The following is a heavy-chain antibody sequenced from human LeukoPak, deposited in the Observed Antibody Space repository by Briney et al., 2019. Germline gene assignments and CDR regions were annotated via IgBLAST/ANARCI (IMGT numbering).Heavy chain of an antibody. CDR1: GFTFNRYS. CDR2: ISSGSSYI. V-gene: IGHV3-21*01. J-gene: IGHJ3*02. Sequence: PGGSLRLSCVVSGFTFNRYSMNWVRQAPGKGLQWVSSISSGSSYIYYADSMKGRFTISRDNAKNSLYLQMNSLRAEDTAVYYCARIFDSSGYPDDAFDIWGQGTMVTVSS. CDR3: ARIFDSSGYPDDAFDI. D-gene: IGHD3-22*01.